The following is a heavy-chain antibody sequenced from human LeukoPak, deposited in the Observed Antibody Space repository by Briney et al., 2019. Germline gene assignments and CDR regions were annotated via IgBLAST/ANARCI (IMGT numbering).Heavy chain of an antibody. CDR2: IYHSGST. CDR1: GGSISSGSYY. V-gene: IGHV4-39*07. J-gene: IGHJ4*02. D-gene: IGHD1-26*01. CDR3: TVGSGWELLYYFDY. Sequence: SETLSLTCTVSGGSISSGSYYWGWIRQPPGKGLEWIGSIYHSGSTYYNPALKSRVTISVDTSKNQFSLKLSSVTAADTAVYYCTVGSGWELLYYFDYWGQGTLVTVSS.